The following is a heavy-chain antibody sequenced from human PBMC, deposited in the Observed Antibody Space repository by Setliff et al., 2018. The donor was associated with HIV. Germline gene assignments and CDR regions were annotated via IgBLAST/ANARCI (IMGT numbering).Heavy chain of an antibody. CDR1: GFTFSNHW. J-gene: IGHJ6*03. CDR3: AKQYSMYYYYYMDV. Sequence: GGSLRLSCVGSGFTFSNHWKQWVRQAPGKGLVWVSRINYHGSDISYADSVKGRFTISRDNAKNTVYLQMNSLRAEDTAVYYCAKQYSMYYYYYMDVWGKGTTVTVSS. CDR2: INYHGSDI. V-gene: IGHV3-74*01. D-gene: IGHD6-6*01.